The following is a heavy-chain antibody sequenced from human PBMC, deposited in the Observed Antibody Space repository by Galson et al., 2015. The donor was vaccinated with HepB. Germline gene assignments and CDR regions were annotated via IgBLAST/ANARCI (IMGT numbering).Heavy chain of an antibody. CDR3: ARDGQIYSSPGYYFDY. Sequence: SVTVSCKASGSTFTGYYMHWARQAPGQGLEWMGWINPNSGGTNYAQKFQGWVTMTRDTSISTAYMELSRLRSDDTAVYYCARDGQIYSSPGYYFDYWGQGTLVTVSS. CDR2: INPNSGGT. J-gene: IGHJ4*02. V-gene: IGHV1-2*04. D-gene: IGHD6-19*01. CDR1: GSTFTGYY.